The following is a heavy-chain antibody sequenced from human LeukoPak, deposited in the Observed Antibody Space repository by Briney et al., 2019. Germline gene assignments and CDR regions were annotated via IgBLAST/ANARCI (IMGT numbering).Heavy chain of an antibody. V-gene: IGHV3-49*03. J-gene: IGHJ4*02. CDR1: GFTFGDYA. CDR2: IRSKAYGGTT. CDR3: TRDQEGIMITFGGVSDVYDY. Sequence: GGSLRLSCTASGFTFGDYAMSWFRQAPGKGLEWVGFIRSKAYGGTTEYAASVEGRFTISRDDSKSIAYLQMNSLKTEDTAVYYCTRDQEGIMITFGGVSDVYDYWGQGTLVTVSS. D-gene: IGHD3-16*01.